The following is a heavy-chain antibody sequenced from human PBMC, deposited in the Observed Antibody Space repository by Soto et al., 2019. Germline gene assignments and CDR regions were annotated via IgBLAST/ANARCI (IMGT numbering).Heavy chain of an antibody. Sequence: PSETLSLTCAVCGYSISNGYYWGWIRQAPGKGLAWIGSVYYSGSTNYEPSLRGRIPISVDTLKNQFSLRLASVTAADTAMYFCARHIYTHFDSWGQGSPVAV. CDR1: GYSISNGYY. D-gene: IGHD2-21*01. J-gene: IGHJ4*02. V-gene: IGHV4-38-2*01. CDR3: ARHIYTHFDS. CDR2: VYYSGST.